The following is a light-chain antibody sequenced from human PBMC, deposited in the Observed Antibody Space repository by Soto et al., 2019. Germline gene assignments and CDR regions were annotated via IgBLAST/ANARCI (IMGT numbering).Light chain of an antibody. CDR1: QSVSSN. Sequence: IVMTQSPATLSVSPGERATLSCRASQSVSSNLAWYQQKPGQAPRLLIYGASTRATGIPARFSGSGSGTDFTLTISSLQSEDFAVYYCQHYNNWPPWTLGQGTKVEIK. V-gene: IGKV3-15*01. CDR2: GAS. CDR3: QHYNNWPPWT. J-gene: IGKJ1*01.